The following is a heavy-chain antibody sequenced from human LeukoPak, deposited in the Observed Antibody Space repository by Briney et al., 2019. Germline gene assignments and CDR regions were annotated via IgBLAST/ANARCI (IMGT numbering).Heavy chain of an antibody. Sequence: ASVKVSYKASGYTFTSYYMHWVRQAPGQGLEWMGIINPSGGSTSYAQKFQGRVTMTRDTSTSTVYMELSSLRSEDTAVYYCARSGYIVVVPAAIEMDVWGQGTTVTVSS. CDR3: ARSGYIVVVPAAIEMDV. J-gene: IGHJ6*02. D-gene: IGHD2-2*02. CDR1: GYTFTSYY. V-gene: IGHV1-46*01. CDR2: INPSGGST.